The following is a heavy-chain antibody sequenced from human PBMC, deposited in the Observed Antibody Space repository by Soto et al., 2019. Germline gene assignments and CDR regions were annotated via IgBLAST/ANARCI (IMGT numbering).Heavy chain of an antibody. V-gene: IGHV4-39*01. CDR3: ALRVVGAITYNWFDP. Sequence: SEALSLTCAVSGGSISSSSDYWGLIRQPPGKGLEWIGTIYYSGSTYYNASLKSRVTISVDTSKNQFSLRLSSVTAADTAVYYCALRVVGAITYNWFDPWGQGTLVT. J-gene: IGHJ5*02. CDR2: IYYSGST. CDR1: GGSISSSSDY. D-gene: IGHD1-26*01.